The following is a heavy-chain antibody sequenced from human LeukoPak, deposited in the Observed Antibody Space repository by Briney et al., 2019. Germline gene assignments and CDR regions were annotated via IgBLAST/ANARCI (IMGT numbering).Heavy chain of an antibody. V-gene: IGHV4-59*01. CDR1: GGSISSYY. CDR3: ARDKGPYWYFDL. Sequence: SETLSLTCTVSGGSISSYYWNWIRQPPGKGLEWIGNIYNSGSTDYNPPLKSRVTMSVDTSKNQISLMLNSVTAADTAVYYCARDKGPYWYFDLWGGGTLVTVSS. CDR2: IYNSGST. J-gene: IGHJ2*01.